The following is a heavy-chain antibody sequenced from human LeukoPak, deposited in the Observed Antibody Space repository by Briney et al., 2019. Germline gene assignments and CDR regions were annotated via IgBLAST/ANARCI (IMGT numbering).Heavy chain of an antibody. V-gene: IGHV7-4-1*02. J-gene: IGHJ3*02. CDR3: ARGIEYQLLLGAFDI. CDR1: GYTFTSYA. CDR2: INTNTGNP. Sequence: ASVKVSCKASGYTFTSYAMNWVRQAPGQGLEWMGWINTNTGNPTYAQGFTGRFVLSLDTSVSTAYLQISSLKAEDTAVYYCARGIEYQLLLGAFDIWGQGTMVTVSS. D-gene: IGHD2-2*01.